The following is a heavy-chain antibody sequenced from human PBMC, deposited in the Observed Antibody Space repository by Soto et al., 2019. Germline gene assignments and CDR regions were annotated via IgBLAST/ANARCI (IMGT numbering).Heavy chain of an antibody. CDR1: GFTFSSYA. J-gene: IGHJ4*02. CDR3: AIEGGSYRGGSFDY. V-gene: IGHV3-23*01. Sequence: EVQLLESGGGLVQPGGSLRLSCAASGFTFSSYAMSWVRQAPGKGLEWVSAISGRGGNTYYADSVKGRFTISRDNAKKTLSRQMTTLRAVDTGVYYCAIEGGSYRGGSFDYWGQGTLVTVSS. CDR2: ISGRGGNT. D-gene: IGHD3-16*02.